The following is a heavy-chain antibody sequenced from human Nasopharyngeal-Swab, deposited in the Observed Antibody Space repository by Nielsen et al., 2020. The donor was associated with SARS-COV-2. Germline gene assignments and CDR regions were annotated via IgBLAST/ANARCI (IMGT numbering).Heavy chain of an antibody. J-gene: IGHJ6*02. CDR2: ISSSSSYI. D-gene: IGHD5-18*01. Sequence: GESLKISCAASGFTFSSYSMNWVRQAPGKGLEWVSSISSSSSYIYYADSVRGRFTISRDNAKNSLYLQMNSLRAEDTAVYYCARVDGYSYGYYYYYYGMDVWGQGTTVTVSS. V-gene: IGHV3-21*01. CDR3: ARVDGYSYGYYYYYYGMDV. CDR1: GFTFSSYS.